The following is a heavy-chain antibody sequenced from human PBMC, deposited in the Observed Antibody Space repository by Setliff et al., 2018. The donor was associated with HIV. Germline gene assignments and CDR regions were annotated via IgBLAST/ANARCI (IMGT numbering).Heavy chain of an antibody. Sequence: GGSLRLSCAASGFTFSSYDMHWVRQATGKGLEWVSAIGTAGDTYYADSVKGRFTISRENAKNSLYLQMNNVRAGDTAVYYCTRELNGHTSSHYYFGLDVWGQGTTVTVSS. CDR3: TRELNGHTSSHYYFGLDV. CDR2: IGTAGDT. CDR1: GFTFSSYD. D-gene: IGHD6-6*01. J-gene: IGHJ6*02. V-gene: IGHV3-13*01.